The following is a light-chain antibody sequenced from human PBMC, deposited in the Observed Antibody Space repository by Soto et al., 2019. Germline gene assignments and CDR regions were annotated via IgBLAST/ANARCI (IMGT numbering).Light chain of an antibody. CDR3: QQYHNWPIT. CDR2: DAS. CDR1: QTLSNS. V-gene: IGKV3-15*01. Sequence: EIVLTQSPGTLSLSPGERATLSCRASQTLSNSFIAWHQQKPGQAPRILMYDASTRATGIPARFSGSGSGTEFTLTISSLQSEDFAVYYCQQYHNWPITFGQGTRLEIK. J-gene: IGKJ5*01.